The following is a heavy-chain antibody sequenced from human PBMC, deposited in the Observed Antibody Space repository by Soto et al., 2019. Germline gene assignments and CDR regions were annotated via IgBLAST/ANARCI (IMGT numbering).Heavy chain of an antibody. CDR2: INAGNDNT. J-gene: IGHJ4*02. CDR1: GYTFTSYG. D-gene: IGHD6-13*01. CDR3: ARDYTASAGHPDY. V-gene: IGHV1-18*01. Sequence: ASVKVSCKASGYTFTSYGISWVRQAPGQGLEWMGWINAGNDNTNYAQKFQGRVTITRDTSASTAYMELSSLRSEDTAVYYCARDYTASAGHPDYWGQGTLVTVSS.